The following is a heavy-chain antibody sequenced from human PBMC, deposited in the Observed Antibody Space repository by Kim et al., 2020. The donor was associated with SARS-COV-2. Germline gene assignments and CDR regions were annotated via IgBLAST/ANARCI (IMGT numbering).Heavy chain of an antibody. Sequence: PPGKGLEWIGEINHSRSTNYNPSLKSRVTISVDTSKNQFSLKLGSVTAADTAVYYCARVTKGSSIYYYYYYMDVWGKGTTVTVSS. CDR2: INHSRST. J-gene: IGHJ6*03. V-gene: IGHV4-34*01. CDR3: ARVTKGSSIYYYYYYMDV. D-gene: IGHD3-10*01.